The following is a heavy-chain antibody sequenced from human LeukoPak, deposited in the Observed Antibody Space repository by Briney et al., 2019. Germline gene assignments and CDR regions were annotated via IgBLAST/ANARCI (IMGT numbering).Heavy chain of an antibody. CDR3: ARGDYISGWYYFDY. J-gene: IGHJ4*02. CDR2: ISSSSST. Sequence: GGSLRLSCAASGFTFSDCYMIWIRQAPGKGLEWVSYISSSSSTNYADSVKGRFTISRDNAKNSLYLQMNSLRAEDTAVYYCARGDYISGWYYFDYWGQGTLVTVSS. CDR1: GFTFSDCY. D-gene: IGHD6-19*01. V-gene: IGHV3-11*05.